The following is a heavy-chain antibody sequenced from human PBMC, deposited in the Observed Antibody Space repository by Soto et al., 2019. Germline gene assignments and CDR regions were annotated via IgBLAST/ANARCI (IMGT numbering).Heavy chain of an antibody. J-gene: IGHJ4*02. V-gene: IGHV3-48*02. CDR1: GFTFSGFS. Sequence: VQLVESGGDVIQPGGSLRLSCGASGFTFSGFSMHWVRQAPGKGLEWISYISSGGLSIHYADSVKGRFTISRDNVKNSLYLQMDRLRDEDTAVYYCVRETYFDFWSGYSPAYYFDHWGQGSRVTVSS. CDR2: ISSGGLSI. D-gene: IGHD3-3*01. CDR3: VRETYFDFWSGYSPAYYFDH.